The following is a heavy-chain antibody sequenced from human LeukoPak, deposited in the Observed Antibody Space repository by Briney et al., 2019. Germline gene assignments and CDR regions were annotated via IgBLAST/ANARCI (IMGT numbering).Heavy chain of an antibody. V-gene: IGHV1-69*04. CDR2: IIPLLDEA. D-gene: IGHD5-12*01. CDR1: GGTFNNDG. J-gene: IGHJ4*02. CDR3: ARDYGYGGFDY. Sequence: SVKVSCKASGGTFNNDGISWVRRAPGQGLEWVGRIIPLLDEANYAQKLQGRVTITADKSTSTAYMEVSGLRSDDTAMYYCARDYGYGGFDYWGQGTPVTVSS.